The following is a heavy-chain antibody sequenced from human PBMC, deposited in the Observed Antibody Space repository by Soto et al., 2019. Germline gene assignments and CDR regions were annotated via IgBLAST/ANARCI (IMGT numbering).Heavy chain of an antibody. V-gene: IGHV3-30*18. J-gene: IGHJ4*02. CDR1: VFTFSSYG. D-gene: IGHD3-16*01. Sequence: WWSLRLSCAASVFTFSSYGMHWFRQAPGKGLEWVAVISYDGSNKYYADSVKGRFTISRDNSKNTLYLQLLNLKASDTAIYYCTKGATSPFDSWGQGTRVTVSS. CDR2: ISYDGSNK. CDR3: TKGATSPFDS.